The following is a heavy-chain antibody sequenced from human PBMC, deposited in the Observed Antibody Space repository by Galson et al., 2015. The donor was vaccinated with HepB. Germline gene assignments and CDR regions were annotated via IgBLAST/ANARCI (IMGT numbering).Heavy chain of an antibody. J-gene: IGHJ6*02. V-gene: IGHV3-53*01. CDR2: IYSGGST. CDR3: ARGTINDFWCGFYGMDF. CDR1: GFTVSSNY. Sequence: SLRLSCAASGFTVSSNYMSWVRQAPGKGLEWVSAIYSGGSTYYAESVKGRFTITRDNSKNTLYLQLNSRRAEDTSVYYCARGTINDFWCGFYGMDFWGQVTTVTVSS. D-gene: IGHD3-3*01.